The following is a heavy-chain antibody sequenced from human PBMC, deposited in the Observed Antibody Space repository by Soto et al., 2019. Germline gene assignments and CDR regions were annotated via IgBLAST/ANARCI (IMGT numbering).Heavy chain of an antibody. V-gene: IGHV3-74*01. D-gene: IGHD1-26*01. J-gene: IGHJ4*02. Sequence: GSLRLSCAASGFIFSNYWMHWVRQVPGKGLVWVARIDSDGTTTRYADSVKGRFTISRDYAENTLYLQMNSLRADDTAVYYCARDRAVGDTTNDLDYWGQGTLVTVSS. CDR3: ARDRAVGDTTNDLDY. CDR1: GFIFSNYW. CDR2: IDSDGTTT.